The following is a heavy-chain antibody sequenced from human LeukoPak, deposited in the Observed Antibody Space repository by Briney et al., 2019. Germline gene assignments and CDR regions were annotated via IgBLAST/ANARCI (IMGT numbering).Heavy chain of an antibody. Sequence: GGSLGLSCAASGFTFSSYAMSWVRQAPGKGLEWVSAISGSGGSTYYADSVKGRFTISRDNSKNTLYLQMNSLRAEDTAVYYCAKVPPAYDYVWGSYRYYFDYWGQGTLVTVSS. CDR2: ISGSGGST. CDR3: AKVPPAYDYVWGSYRYYFDY. J-gene: IGHJ4*02. D-gene: IGHD3-16*02. CDR1: GFTFSSYA. V-gene: IGHV3-23*01.